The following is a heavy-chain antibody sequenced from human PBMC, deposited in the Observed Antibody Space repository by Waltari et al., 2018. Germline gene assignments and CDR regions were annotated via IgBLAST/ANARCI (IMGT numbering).Heavy chain of an antibody. CDR2: IFSNDEK. D-gene: IGHD1-26*01. Sequence: QVTLKESGPVLVKPTETLTLTCTVSGFSLSNARLGLSCIRQPPGKALEWLAHIFSNDEKSYSTSLKSRLTISKDTSKSQVVLTMTNMDPVDTATYYCARIQIGGSYYLFDYWGQGTLVTVSS. CDR1: GFSLSNARLG. CDR3: ARIQIGGSYYLFDY. V-gene: IGHV2-26*01. J-gene: IGHJ4*02.